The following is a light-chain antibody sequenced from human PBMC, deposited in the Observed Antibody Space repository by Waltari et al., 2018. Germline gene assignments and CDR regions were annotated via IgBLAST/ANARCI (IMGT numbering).Light chain of an antibody. CDR3: QQCNDWPRGT. J-gene: IGKJ1*01. CDR2: GAS. CDR1: QSVNGY. V-gene: IGKV3-15*01. Sequence: ETVMTQSPATLSVSPGERSTLSCRASQSVNGYLAWSQQKPGQPPRLLISGASTRAPGVPARFTGSGSQREFTLTISSLQSEDLGIYYCQQCNDWPRGTFGQGTKVEIK.